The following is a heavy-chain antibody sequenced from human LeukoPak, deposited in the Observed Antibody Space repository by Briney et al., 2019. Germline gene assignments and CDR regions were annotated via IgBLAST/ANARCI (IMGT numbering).Heavy chain of an antibody. D-gene: IGHD4-17*01. Sequence: SETLSLTCAVYGGSFSGYYWSWIRQPPGKGLEWIGEINHSGSTNYNPSLKSRVTISVDTSKNQFSLKLGSVTAADTAVYYCARAAVTTDYWGQGTLVTVSS. CDR3: ARAAVTTDY. J-gene: IGHJ4*02. V-gene: IGHV4-34*01. CDR1: GGSFSGYY. CDR2: INHSGST.